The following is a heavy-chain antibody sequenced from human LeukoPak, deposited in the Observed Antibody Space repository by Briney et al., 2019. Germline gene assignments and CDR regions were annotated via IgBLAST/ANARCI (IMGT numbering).Heavy chain of an antibody. J-gene: IGHJ6*03. CDR3: VRQYGSGSYYYYYYMDV. CDR2: IYYSGST. V-gene: IGHV4-39*01. Sequence: PSETLSLTCTVSGGSISSGSYYWGWIRQPPEKGLEWIGSIYYSGSTYYSPSLKSRVTISVDTSKNQFSLRLTSVTAADTAVYYCVRQYGSGSYYYYYYMDVWGKGTTVTVSS. D-gene: IGHD3-10*01. CDR1: GGSISSGSYY.